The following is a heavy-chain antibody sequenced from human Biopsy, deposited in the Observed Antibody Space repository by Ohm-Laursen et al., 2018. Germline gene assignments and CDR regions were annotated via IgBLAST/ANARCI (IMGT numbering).Heavy chain of an antibody. CDR2: IYTSGST. D-gene: IGHD3-16*01. CDR3: ARAAFGPFDS. V-gene: IGHV4-4*07. CDR1: GGSISSYY. Sequence: SETLSLTCTVSGGSISSYYWNWIRQPAGKGLEWIGRIYTSGSTNFNPPLKSRVTMSIDTSKNQFSLRLSSVTAADTAVYYCARAAFGPFDSWGQGALVTVSS. J-gene: IGHJ4*02.